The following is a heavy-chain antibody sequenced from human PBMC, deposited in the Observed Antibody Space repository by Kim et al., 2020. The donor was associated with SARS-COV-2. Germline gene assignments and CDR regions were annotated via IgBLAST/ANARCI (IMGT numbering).Heavy chain of an antibody. J-gene: IGHJ4*02. D-gene: IGHD2-15*01. V-gene: IGHV1-8*01. CDR1: GYTFTSYD. CDR2: MNPNSGNT. Sequence: ASVKVSCKASGYTFTSYDINWVRQATGQGLEWMGWMNPNSGNTGYPQKFQGRVTMTRNTSISTAYMELSSLRSEDTAVYYCARGSPSRYCSGGSCPYFDSWGQGTLVTVSS. CDR3: ARGSPSRYCSGGSCPYFDS.